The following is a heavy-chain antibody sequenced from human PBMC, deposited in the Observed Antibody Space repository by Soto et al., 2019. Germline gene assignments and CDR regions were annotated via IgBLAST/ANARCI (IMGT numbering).Heavy chain of an antibody. Sequence: GASVKVSCKASGGTFSSYAISWGRQAPGQGLEWMGGIIPIFGTANYAQKFQGRVTITADESTSTAYMELSSLRSEDTAVYYCARGNRIEVADYNFDYWGQGTLVTVSS. J-gene: IGHJ4*02. D-gene: IGHD6-19*01. CDR3: ARGNRIEVADYNFDY. CDR2: IIPIFGTA. V-gene: IGHV1-69*13. CDR1: GGTFSSYA.